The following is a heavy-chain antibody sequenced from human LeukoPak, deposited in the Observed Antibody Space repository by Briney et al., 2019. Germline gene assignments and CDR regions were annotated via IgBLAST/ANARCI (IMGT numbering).Heavy chain of an antibody. CDR3: AKDMGELPTGGFDY. CDR2: ISWNSGSI. J-gene: IGHJ4*02. CDR1: GFTFDDYA. V-gene: IGHV3-9*03. Sequence: GGSLRLSCAASGFTFDDYAMHWVRQAPGKGLEWVSGISWNSGSIGYADSVKGRFTISRDNAKNSLYLQMNSLRAEDMALYYCAKDMGELPTGGFDYWGQGTLVTVSS. D-gene: IGHD1-26*01.